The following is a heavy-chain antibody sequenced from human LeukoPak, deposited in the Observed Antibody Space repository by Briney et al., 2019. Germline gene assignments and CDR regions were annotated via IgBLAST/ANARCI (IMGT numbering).Heavy chain of an antibody. Sequence: GGSLRLSCTASGFTISTYWMSWVRQAPGKGLEWVANINQDGSKKYYVDSVKGRFTISRDNVKNSVYLQMNSLRAEDTAVYSCARAVAAADSYWGRGTLVTVSS. CDR1: GFTISTYW. CDR2: INQDGSKK. V-gene: IGHV3-7*04. CDR3: ARAVAAADSY. J-gene: IGHJ4*02. D-gene: IGHD6-13*01.